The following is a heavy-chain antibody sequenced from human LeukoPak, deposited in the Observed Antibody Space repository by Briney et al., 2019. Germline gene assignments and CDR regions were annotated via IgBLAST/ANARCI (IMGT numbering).Heavy chain of an antibody. V-gene: IGHV1-46*01. Sequence: ASVKASCKTSGYTFAAYHVHWVRQAPGQGLEWMGIINPSGGSTSYAQKFQGRVTMTRDTSTSTVYMELSSLRSEDTAVYYCARVWAFGRYSFDYWGQGTLVTVSS. J-gene: IGHJ4*02. CDR3: ARVWAFGRYSFDY. D-gene: IGHD3-10*01. CDR2: INPSGGST. CDR1: GYTFAAYH.